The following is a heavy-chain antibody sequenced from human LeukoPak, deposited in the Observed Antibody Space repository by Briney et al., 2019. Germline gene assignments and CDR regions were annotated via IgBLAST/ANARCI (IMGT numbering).Heavy chain of an antibody. CDR2: ISYDGSNK. CDR3: AKPNSGSSSSAFDI. V-gene: IGHV3-30*18. D-gene: IGHD1-26*01. CDR1: GFTFSSYG. Sequence: PGRSLRLSCAASGFTFSSYGMHWVRQAPGKGLEWVAVISYDGSNKYYADSVKGRFTISRDNSKNTLYLQMNSLRAEDTAVYYFAKPNSGSSSSAFDIWGQGTMVTVSS. J-gene: IGHJ3*02.